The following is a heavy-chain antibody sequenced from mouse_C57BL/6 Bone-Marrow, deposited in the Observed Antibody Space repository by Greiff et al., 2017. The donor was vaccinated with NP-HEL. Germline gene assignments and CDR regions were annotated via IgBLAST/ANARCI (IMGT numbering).Heavy chain of an antibody. CDR3: ARELRHAMDY. V-gene: IGHV1-55*01. D-gene: IGHD3-2*02. CDR1: GYTFTSYW. J-gene: IGHJ4*01. Sequence: VQLQESGAELVKPGASVKMSCKASGYTFTSYWITWVKQRPGQGLEWIGDIYPGSGSTNYNEKFKSKATLTVDTSSSTAYMQLSSLTSEDSAVYYCARELRHAMDYWGQGTSVTVSA. CDR2: IYPGSGST.